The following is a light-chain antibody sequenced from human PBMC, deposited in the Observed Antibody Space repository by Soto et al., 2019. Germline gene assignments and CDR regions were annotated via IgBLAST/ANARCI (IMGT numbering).Light chain of an antibody. CDR2: GAS. J-gene: IGKJ1*01. Sequence: EIVMTQSPATLSVSPGERATLSCRASQSVSSKLAWYQQKPGQAPRLLMYGASTRATGIPARFSGSGSGTEFTLTISSLQSEDFAVYYCQQYNNWPPWTFGQGTKVDI. CDR1: QSVSSK. V-gene: IGKV3-15*01. CDR3: QQYNNWPPWT.